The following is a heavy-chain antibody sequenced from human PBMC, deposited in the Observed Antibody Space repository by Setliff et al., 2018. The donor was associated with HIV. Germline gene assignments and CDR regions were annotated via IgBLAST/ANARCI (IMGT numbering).Heavy chain of an antibody. Sequence: SVKVSCKASGGTSDSYAFSWVRQAPGQGLEWMGGIIPILGTTEYAQKFQGRVTMTTDTSTSTAYMELRSLRSDDTAVYYCARDGYYYDGSAYSTFDYWGQGTLVTVSS. CDR1: GGTSDSYA. CDR2: IIPILGTT. J-gene: IGHJ4*02. D-gene: IGHD3-22*01. CDR3: ARDGYYYDGSAYSTFDY. V-gene: IGHV1-69*10.